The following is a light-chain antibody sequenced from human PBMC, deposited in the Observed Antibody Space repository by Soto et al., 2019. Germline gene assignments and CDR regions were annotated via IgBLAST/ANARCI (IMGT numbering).Light chain of an antibody. V-gene: IGKV3-20*01. CDR1: QSVSSSY. J-gene: IGKJ4*01. CDR2: GAS. Sequence: VLTQSPCTLSLSPGARATLSCRASQSVSSSYLAWYQQKPGQAPRILIYGASTRATGIPDRFSGSGSGTDFTLTISRLEPEDFAVYYCRQYGSSPPLTFGGGTKVEIK. CDR3: RQYGSSPPLT.